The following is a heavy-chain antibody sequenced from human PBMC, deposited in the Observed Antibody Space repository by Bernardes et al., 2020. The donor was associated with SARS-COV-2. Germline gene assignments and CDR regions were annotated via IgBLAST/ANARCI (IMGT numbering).Heavy chain of an antibody. Sequence: GGSLRLSCAASGFIFSSYWMHWVRQVPGRGLVWLSRIKSDGSTTNYADSVKGRFAISRDNTGNTLYLQMNGLRADDTAVYFCARGSGNYYHDYWGQGTLVTVSS. J-gene: IGHJ4*02. CDR1: GFIFSSYW. CDR3: ARGSGNYYHDY. V-gene: IGHV3-74*01. CDR2: IKSDGSTT. D-gene: IGHD3-10*01.